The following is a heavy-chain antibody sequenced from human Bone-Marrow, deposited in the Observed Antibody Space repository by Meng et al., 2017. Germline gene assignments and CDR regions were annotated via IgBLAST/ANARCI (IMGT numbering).Heavy chain of an antibody. J-gene: IGHJ4*02. CDR1: GGSFSDYY. CDR2: INHSGST. D-gene: IGHD4-11*01. CDR3: ARGPTTMAHDFDY. V-gene: IGHV4-34*01. Sequence: QVQIQQWGAGLLKPSDTLSLTCIVSGGSFSDYYWSWIRQPPGKGLEWIGEINHSGSTNYTPSLESRATISVDTSQNNLSLKLSSVTAADSAVYYCARGPTTMAHDFDYWGQGTLVTVSS.